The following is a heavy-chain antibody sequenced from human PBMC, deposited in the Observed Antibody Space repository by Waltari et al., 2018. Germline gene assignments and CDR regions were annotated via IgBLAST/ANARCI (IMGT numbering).Heavy chain of an antibody. J-gene: IGHJ6*03. CDR1: GGSISSYY. V-gene: IGHV4-4*07. CDR3: ARDNPYYDSSGYPYYYYYYMDV. D-gene: IGHD3-22*01. Sequence: QVQLQESGPGLVKPSETLSLTCTVSGGSISSYYWSWIRQPDGKGLEWIGRIYTSGSTNYNPSLKSRVTMSVDTSKNQFSLKLSSVTAADTAVYYCARDNPYYDSSGYPYYYYYYMDVWGKGTTVTVSS. CDR2: IYTSGST.